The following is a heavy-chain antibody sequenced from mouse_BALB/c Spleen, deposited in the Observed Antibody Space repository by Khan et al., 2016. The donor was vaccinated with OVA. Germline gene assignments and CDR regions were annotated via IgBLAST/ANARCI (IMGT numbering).Heavy chain of an antibody. CDR2: INTYTGKP. CDR3: ARPPYFSYTLDH. J-gene: IGHJ4*01. Sequence: QIQLVQSGPELKKPGETVKISCKASGYSFTNYGMYWVKQSPGKALKWMSWINTYTGKPTYADDFKGRFAFSLETSASTAYLQINNLKNDDTATYCCARPPYFSYTLDHWGQGTSVTVSS. CDR1: GYSFTNYG. V-gene: IGHV9-3-1*01. D-gene: IGHD2-10*01.